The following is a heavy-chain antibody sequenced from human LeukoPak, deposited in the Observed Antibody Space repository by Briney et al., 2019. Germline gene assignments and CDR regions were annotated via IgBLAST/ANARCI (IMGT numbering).Heavy chain of an antibody. D-gene: IGHD3-22*01. J-gene: IGHJ5*02. Sequence: PSETLSLTCTVSGGSISSYYWSWIRQPPGKGLEWIACISYSGSTKYNPSLKSRVTISVDTSKNQLSLKLSSVTAADTAVYYCAREPGFDSSGYLDWFDPWGQGTLVTVSS. CDR1: GGSISSYY. V-gene: IGHV4-59*01. CDR2: ISYSGST. CDR3: AREPGFDSSGYLDWFDP.